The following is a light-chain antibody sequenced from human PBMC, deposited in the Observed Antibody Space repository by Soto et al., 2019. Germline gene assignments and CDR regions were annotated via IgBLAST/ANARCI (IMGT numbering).Light chain of an antibody. V-gene: IGKV1-5*03. Sequence: IQMTQSPSSLSASVGDIVTITCRASQSISSWLAWYQQKPGKAPKLLIYKASSLESGVPSRVGGSGSRTEFTLTISSLQPDDFATYYCQQYNSYSWTFGQGTKVDIK. CDR1: QSISSW. CDR2: KAS. CDR3: QQYNSYSWT. J-gene: IGKJ1*01.